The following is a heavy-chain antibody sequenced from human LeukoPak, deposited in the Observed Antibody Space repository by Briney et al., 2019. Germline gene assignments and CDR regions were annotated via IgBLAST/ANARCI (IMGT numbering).Heavy chain of an antibody. V-gene: IGHV4-38-2*01. CDR3: ATPYSGGYHGLDI. CDR1: GYSIRSGFY. D-gene: IGHD1-26*01. J-gene: IGHJ3*02. CDR2: IYYSGST. Sequence: SETLSLTCAVSGYSIRSGFYWGWIRQPPGKGLEWIGSIYYSGSTYYNPSLKSRVTISVDTSKNQFSLKLNSVTAADTAVYYCATPYSGGYHGLDIWGQGTMVTVSS.